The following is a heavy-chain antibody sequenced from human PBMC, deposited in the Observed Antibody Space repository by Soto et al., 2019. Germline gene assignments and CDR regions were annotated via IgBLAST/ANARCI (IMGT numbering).Heavy chain of an antibody. CDR3: AKEGIQLWNDY. CDR1: GFTFSSYG. CDR2: ISYDGSNK. V-gene: IGHV3-30*18. D-gene: IGHD5-18*01. J-gene: IGHJ4*02. Sequence: QTGGSLRLSCAASGFTFSSYGMHWVRQAPGKGLEWVAVISYDGSNKYYADSVKGRFTISRDNSKNTLYLQMNSLRAEDTAVYYCAKEGIQLWNDYWGQGTLVTVSS.